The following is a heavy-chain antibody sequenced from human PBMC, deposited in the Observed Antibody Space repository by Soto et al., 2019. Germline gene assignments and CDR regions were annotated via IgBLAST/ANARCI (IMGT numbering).Heavy chain of an antibody. Sequence: ASVKVSCKASGYILSSYYMHWVRQAPGQGLEWMGIINPSGGSTTYAQKFQGRATMTRDTSTSTVYMELSSLISDDTAMYYCARSYCGGECPNNWFDTWGQGTLVTVSS. CDR3: ARSYCGGECPNNWFDT. D-gene: IGHD2-21*01. CDR1: GYILSSYY. CDR2: INPSGGST. J-gene: IGHJ5*02. V-gene: IGHV1-46*01.